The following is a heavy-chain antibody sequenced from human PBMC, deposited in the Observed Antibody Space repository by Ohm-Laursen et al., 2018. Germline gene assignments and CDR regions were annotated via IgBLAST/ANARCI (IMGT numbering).Heavy chain of an antibody. V-gene: IGHV3-30*18. CDR3: AKDGEQLAQYYFED. CDR1: GFTFSRYA. D-gene: IGHD1-26*01. J-gene: IGHJ4*02. CDR2: ISYDGNEK. Sequence: SLRLSCAATGFTFSRYAMSWVRQAPGKGLEWVAVISYDGNEKFYADSVKGRFTISRDISKNTLFLQMNSLRLEDTAVYYCAKDGEQLAQYYFEDWGQGAPVTVSS.